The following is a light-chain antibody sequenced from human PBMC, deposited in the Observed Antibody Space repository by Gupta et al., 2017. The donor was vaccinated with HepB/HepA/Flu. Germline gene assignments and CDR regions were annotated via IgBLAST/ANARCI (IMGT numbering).Light chain of an antibody. CDR1: QSVSSNY. Sequence: IVLTQSPATLSLSPGERAPLSCRASQSVSSNYIAWYQQKPGQAPRLLIYVASTRATGIPDRFSGSGSGTHFTLTISRLEPEDFAVYHCQQYGDPVDTFGQRTKREIK. CDR2: VAS. J-gene: IGKJ2*01. V-gene: IGKV3-20*01. CDR3: QQYGDPVDT.